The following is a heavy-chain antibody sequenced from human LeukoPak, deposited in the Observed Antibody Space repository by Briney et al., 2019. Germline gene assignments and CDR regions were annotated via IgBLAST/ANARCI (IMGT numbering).Heavy chain of an antibody. D-gene: IGHD3-10*02. Sequence: GGSLRLSCAASGFTFSSYEMNWVRQAPGKGLEWVSYISSSGSTIYYADSVKGRFTISRDNAKNSLYLQMNSLRAEDTAVYYCARAKFVFGELEYYYYYMDVWGKGTTVTISS. CDR3: ARAKFVFGELEYYYYYMDV. CDR1: GFTFSSYE. J-gene: IGHJ6*03. CDR2: ISSSGSTI. V-gene: IGHV3-48*03.